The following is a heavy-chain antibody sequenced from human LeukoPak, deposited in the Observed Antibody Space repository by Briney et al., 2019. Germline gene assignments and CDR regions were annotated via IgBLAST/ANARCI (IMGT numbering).Heavy chain of an antibody. Sequence: AASVKVSCKASGFIFTGYYMHWVRQAPGQGLEWMGCINANSGGTNYAQKFQGGVTMTRDTSISTAYMDLSRLRSDDTAVYYCARDHPYSSGWYGRAEALDLWGQGTTVTVSS. V-gene: IGHV1-2*02. CDR2: INANSGGT. CDR1: GFIFTGYY. CDR3: ARDHPYSSGWYGRAEALDL. D-gene: IGHD6-19*01. J-gene: IGHJ3*01.